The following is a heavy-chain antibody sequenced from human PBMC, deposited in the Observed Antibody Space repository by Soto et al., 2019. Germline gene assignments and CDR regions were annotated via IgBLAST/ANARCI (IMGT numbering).Heavy chain of an antibody. Sequence: SETLSLTCTVSGGSISNYFCNWIRQPAGKGLEWIGRIDNSGSTNYNPSLKSRITMSADTSRNQFSLRLNSVTAADTAVYYCARGGQDFWSGPFDYWGQGALVTVSS. D-gene: IGHD3-3*01. CDR3: ARGGQDFWSGPFDY. V-gene: IGHV4-4*07. CDR1: GGSISNYF. J-gene: IGHJ4*02. CDR2: IDNSGST.